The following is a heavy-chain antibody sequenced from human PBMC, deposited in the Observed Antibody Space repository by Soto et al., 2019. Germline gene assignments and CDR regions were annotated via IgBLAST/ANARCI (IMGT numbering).Heavy chain of an antibody. V-gene: IGHV4-59*01. Sequence: SETLSLTCSVSGGSISGYYWSWIRQTPEKGLEWIGYIYYSGSTNYNPSLKSRVTILIDMSKNQFSLEVTSVTAADTAVYYCASSNIAAAGFYYYGMDVWGRGTTVTVSS. J-gene: IGHJ6*02. D-gene: IGHD6-13*01. CDR1: GGSISGYY. CDR2: IYYSGST. CDR3: ASSNIAAAGFYYYGMDV.